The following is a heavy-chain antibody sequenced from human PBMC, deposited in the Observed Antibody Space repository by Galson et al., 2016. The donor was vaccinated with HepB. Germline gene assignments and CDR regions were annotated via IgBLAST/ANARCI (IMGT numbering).Heavy chain of an antibody. D-gene: IGHD2-8*02. CDR1: GDSISRGGYF. CDR3: ASPDPSTGRDDAFDL. Sequence: TLSLTCSVSGDSISRGGYFWTWIRQHPQKGLEWIGYISYIGRITYNPSLQSRVTMSLDPSQNRFSLSLSSVTAADAAIYFCASPDPSTGRDDAFDLWGQGTMVTVSS. CDR2: ISYIGRI. J-gene: IGHJ3*01. V-gene: IGHV4-31*03.